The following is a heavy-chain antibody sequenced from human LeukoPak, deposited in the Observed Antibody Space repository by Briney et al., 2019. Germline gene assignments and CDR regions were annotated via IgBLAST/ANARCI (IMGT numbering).Heavy chain of an antibody. V-gene: IGHV4-59*01. D-gene: IGHD6-13*01. Sequence: TSETLSLTCTVSGGSISSYYWSWIRQPPGKGLEWIGYIYYSGSTNYNPSLKSRVTILVDTSKNQFSLKLSSVTAADTAVYYCARGSIAAAGYYYYGMDVWGQGTTVTVSS. CDR2: IYYSGST. CDR1: GGSISSYY. CDR3: ARGSIAAAGYYYYGMDV. J-gene: IGHJ6*02.